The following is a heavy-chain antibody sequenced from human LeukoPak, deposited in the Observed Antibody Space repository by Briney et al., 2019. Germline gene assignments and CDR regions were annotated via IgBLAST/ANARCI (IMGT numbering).Heavy chain of an antibody. Sequence: PSEKLSLTCSGYGVSFSGYYWSWIRQPPGKGLEWIGEINHSGSTNYNPSLKSRVTISVDTSKNQFSLKMSSVTAADTAVYYCARVQLAYDYVWGSYRYLGYFDYWGQGTLVPVSS. V-gene: IGHV4-34*01. CDR3: ARVQLAYDYVWGSYRYLGYFDY. CDR1: GVSFSGYY. D-gene: IGHD3-16*02. CDR2: INHSGST. J-gene: IGHJ4*02.